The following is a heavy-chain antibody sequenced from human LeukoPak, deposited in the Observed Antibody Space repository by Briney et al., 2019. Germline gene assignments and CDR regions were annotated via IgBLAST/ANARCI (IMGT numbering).Heavy chain of an antibody. Sequence: ASVKVSCKASGDSFSSYAITWVRQAPGQGLEWLGRVIPIFGTANYPQKFQGRVTITADIFSSTVYIEMTNLTSDDTAVYFCAKQGAVRQDYYMDVWGNATTVSVS. CDR3: AKQGAVRQDYYMDV. V-gene: IGHV1-69*06. J-gene: IGHJ6*03. CDR2: VIPIFGTA. CDR1: GDSFSSYA. D-gene: IGHD3-16*01.